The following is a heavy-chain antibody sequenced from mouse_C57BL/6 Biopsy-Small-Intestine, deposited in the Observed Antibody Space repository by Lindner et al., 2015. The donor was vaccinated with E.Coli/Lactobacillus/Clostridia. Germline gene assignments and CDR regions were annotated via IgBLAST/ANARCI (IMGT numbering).Heavy chain of an antibody. CDR1: GYTFTDFF. CDR3: AKASPYGDYVMDV. D-gene: IGHD2-13*01. Sequence: SVKVSCKASGYTFTDFFMHWVRQAPGQGLEWMGWINPNSGGTDYAPKFQGRVTMTRDTSISAASMELSRLRYDDTAVYYCAKASPYGDYVMDVWGQGTTVTVSS. CDR2: INPNSGGT. V-gene: IGHV1-7*01. J-gene: IGHJ4*01.